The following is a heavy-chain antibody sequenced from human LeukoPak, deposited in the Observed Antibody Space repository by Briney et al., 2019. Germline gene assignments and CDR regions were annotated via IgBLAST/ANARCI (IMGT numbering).Heavy chain of an antibody. CDR1: GFTFDDYA. V-gene: IGHV3-9*01. Sequence: QAGGSLRLSCAASGFTFDDYAMHWVRQAPGKGLEWVSGISWNSGSIGYADSVKGRFTISRDNSKNTLYLQMNSLRAEDTAVYYCAKSPYCSGGSCYSPEDITENDWYFDLWGRGTLVTVSS. D-gene: IGHD2-15*01. J-gene: IGHJ2*01. CDR2: ISWNSGSI. CDR3: AKSPYCSGGSCYSPEDITENDWYFDL.